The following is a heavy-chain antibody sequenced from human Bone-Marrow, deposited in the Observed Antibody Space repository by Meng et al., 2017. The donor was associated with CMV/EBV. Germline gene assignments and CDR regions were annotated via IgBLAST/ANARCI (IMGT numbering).Heavy chain of an antibody. CDR3: ARERRGPVITTSMR. CDR1: GFTFSSYA. V-gene: IGHV3-30*02. D-gene: IGHD2/OR15-2a*01. CDR2: IRYDGSNK. Sequence: GESLKISCAASGFTFSSYAMHWVRQAPGKGLEWVAFIRYDGSNKYYADSVKGRFTISRDNSKNTLYLQMNSLRAEDTAMYYCARERRGPVITTSMRWGQGTLVTVSS. J-gene: IGHJ4*02.